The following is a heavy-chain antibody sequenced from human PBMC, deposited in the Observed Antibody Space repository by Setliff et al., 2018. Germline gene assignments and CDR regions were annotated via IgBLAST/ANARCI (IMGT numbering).Heavy chain of an antibody. J-gene: IGHJ6*03. Sequence: TLSLTYTVSGGSISSYYWSWIRQPAGKGLEWIGHIYIGGSANYNPSLKSRVTMSIDTSKNQFSLKLNSVTAADMAVYYCAREQWLDPPGYYYMDVWAKGTTVTVS. D-gene: IGHD6-19*01. CDR3: AREQWLDPPGYYYMDV. V-gene: IGHV4-4*07. CDR1: GGSISSYY. CDR2: IYIGGSA.